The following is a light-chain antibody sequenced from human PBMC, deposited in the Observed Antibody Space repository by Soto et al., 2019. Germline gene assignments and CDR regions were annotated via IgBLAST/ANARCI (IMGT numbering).Light chain of an antibody. CDR3: QHYNSYSEA. V-gene: IGKV1-5*03. Sequence: EIQFTQSASFVSGSVGDRVTITCRASQTISSWLAWYQQKPGKAPKLLIYKASTLKSGVPSRFSGSGSGTEFTLTISSLQPDDFATYYCQHYNSYSEAFGQGTKVDIK. CDR2: KAS. J-gene: IGKJ1*01. CDR1: QTISSW.